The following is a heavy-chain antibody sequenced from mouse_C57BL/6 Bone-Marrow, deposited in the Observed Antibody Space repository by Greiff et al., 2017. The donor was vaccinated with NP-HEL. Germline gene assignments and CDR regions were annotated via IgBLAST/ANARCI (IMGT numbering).Heavy chain of an antibody. Sequence: QVQLQQSGAELARPGASVKLSCKASGYTFTSYGLSWVKQRTGQGLEWIGEIYPRSGNTYSNEKFKGKATLTADKSSSPAYMELRSLTSEDSAVYFCARWGIYYGSSYAYWGQGTTLTVSA. D-gene: IGHD1-1*01. CDR3: ARWGIYYGSSYAY. CDR1: GYTFTSYG. J-gene: IGHJ2*01. V-gene: IGHV1-81*01. CDR2: IYPRSGNT.